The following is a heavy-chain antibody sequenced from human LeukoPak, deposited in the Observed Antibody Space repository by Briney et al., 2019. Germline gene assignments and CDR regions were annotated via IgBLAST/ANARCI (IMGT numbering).Heavy chain of an antibody. CDR1: GFSFSNYG. D-gene: IGHD3-22*01. V-gene: IGHV3-30*18. CDR2: ISYDGSNE. Sequence: GRSLRLSCTASGFSFSNYGMHWVRQAPGKGLEWVAVISYDGSNEYYADSVKGRFTISRDNSKNTLFLQMNSLRPEDTAVYHCAKVALFSGYYPPFDYWGQGTLVTVSS. CDR3: AKVALFSGYYPPFDY. J-gene: IGHJ4*02.